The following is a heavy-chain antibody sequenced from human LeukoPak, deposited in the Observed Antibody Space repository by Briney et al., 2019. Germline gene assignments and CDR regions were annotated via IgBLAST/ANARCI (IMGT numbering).Heavy chain of an antibody. Sequence: GGSLRLSCAASGFTFSDYYMSWIRQAPGKGLEWVSAISGSGGSTYYADSVKGRFTISRDNSKNTLYLQMNSLRAEDTAVYYCAKQYRNYYYGMDVWGQGTTVTVSS. CDR1: GFTFSDYY. J-gene: IGHJ6*02. V-gene: IGHV3-23*01. CDR3: AKQYRNYYYGMDV. CDR2: ISGSGGST. D-gene: IGHD5-18*01.